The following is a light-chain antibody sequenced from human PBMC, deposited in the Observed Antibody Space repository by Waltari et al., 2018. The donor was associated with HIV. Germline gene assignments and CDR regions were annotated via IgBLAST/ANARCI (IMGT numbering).Light chain of an antibody. J-gene: IGKJ1*01. Sequence: EIVLTQSPGTLSLSPGERATIFCRASQTITSNSLAWYQQKSGQPPRFLIYGASNRAIGIPDRFSGSGSGTDFTLTISRLEPEDFAVYYCQHYGGSSWTFGQGTKVEIK. CDR1: QTITSNS. V-gene: IGKV3-20*01. CDR3: QHYGGSSWT. CDR2: GAS.